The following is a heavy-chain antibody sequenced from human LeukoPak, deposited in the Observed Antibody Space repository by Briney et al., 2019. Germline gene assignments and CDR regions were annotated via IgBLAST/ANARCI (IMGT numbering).Heavy chain of an antibody. Sequence: GGSLRLSCAASGFTFSSYSMSWVRQAPGKGLEWVSSISSSSSYIYYADSVKGRFTISRDNAKNSLYLQMNSLRAEDTAVYYCATGNRDGYNLPLWYWGQGTLVTVSS. CDR2: ISSSSSYI. J-gene: IGHJ4*02. D-gene: IGHD5-24*01. CDR3: ATGNRDGYNLPLWY. V-gene: IGHV3-21*01. CDR1: GFTFSSYS.